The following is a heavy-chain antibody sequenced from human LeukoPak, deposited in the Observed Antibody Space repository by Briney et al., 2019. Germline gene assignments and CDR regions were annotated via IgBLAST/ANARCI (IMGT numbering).Heavy chain of an antibody. J-gene: IGHJ5*02. Sequence: ASVKVSCKASGYTFTGYYMHWVRQAPGQGLEWMGWINPNSGGTNYAQKFQGRVTMTRDTSISTAYMELSRLRSDDTAVYYCTSEVAGIETWFDPWGQGTLVTVSS. CDR2: INPNSGGT. CDR1: GYTFTGYY. D-gene: IGHD6-19*01. V-gene: IGHV1-2*02. CDR3: TSEVAGIETWFDP.